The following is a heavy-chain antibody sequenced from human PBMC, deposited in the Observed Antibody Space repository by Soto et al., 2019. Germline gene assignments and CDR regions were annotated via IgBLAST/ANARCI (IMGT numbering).Heavy chain of an antibody. V-gene: IGHV3-30-3*01. J-gene: IGHJ4*01. CDR2: ISYDGSNK. CDR1: GFTFSSYA. D-gene: IGHD6-19*01. CDR3: AQRPIAVAGTGY. Sequence: QVQLVESGGGVVQPGRSLRLSCAASGFTFSSYAMHWVRQAPGKGLEWVAVISYDGSNKYYADSVKGRFTISRDNSKNTLYLQMNSLRAEDTAVYYCAQRPIAVAGTGYWGHGTLVTVSS.